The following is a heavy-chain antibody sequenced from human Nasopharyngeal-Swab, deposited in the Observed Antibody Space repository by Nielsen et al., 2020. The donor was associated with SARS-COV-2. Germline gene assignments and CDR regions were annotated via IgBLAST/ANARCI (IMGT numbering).Heavy chain of an antibody. Sequence: SVKVSCKASGGTFSSYAISWVRQAPGQGLEWMGGIIPIFGAANYAQKFQGRVTITADKSTSTAYMELSSLRAEDTAVYYCVKADRYYDILTGYPLTDYYYYGMDVWGQGTTVTVSS. J-gene: IGHJ6*02. CDR2: IIPIFGAA. CDR3: VKADRYYDILTGYPLTDYYYYGMDV. CDR1: GGTFSSYA. V-gene: IGHV1-69*06. D-gene: IGHD3-9*01.